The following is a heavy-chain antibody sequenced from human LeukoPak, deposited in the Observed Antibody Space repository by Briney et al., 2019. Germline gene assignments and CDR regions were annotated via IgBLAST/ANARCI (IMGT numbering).Heavy chain of an antibody. D-gene: IGHD1-1*01. CDR2: INNSGSTI. J-gene: IGHJ6*03. CDR3: ARDLNWNQIYYYYYMDV. Sequence: RTGGSLRLSCAASGFTFSDYYMSWIRQTPGKGLEWVSYINNSGSTIYYADSVKGRFFISRDNAKNSLYLQMNSLRAEDTAVYYCARDLNWNQIYYYYYMDVWGKGTTDTVSS. CDR1: GFTFSDYY. V-gene: IGHV3-11*01.